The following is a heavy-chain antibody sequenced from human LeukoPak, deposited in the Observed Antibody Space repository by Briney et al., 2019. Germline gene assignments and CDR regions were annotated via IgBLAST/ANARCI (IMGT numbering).Heavy chain of an antibody. V-gene: IGHV3-21*01. CDR3: ARDITKVRGGHYYHYYKGG. D-gene: IGHD3-10*01. CDR1: GFTFSSYS. J-gene: IGHJ6*03. CDR2: ISSSSSYI. Sequence: GGSLRLSCAASGFTFSSYSMNWVRQAPGKGLEWVSSISSSSSYIYYADSVKGRFTISRDNAKNSLYLQMNSLRADDTAVYYCARDITKVRGGHYYHYYKGGWGKGTTVTVSS.